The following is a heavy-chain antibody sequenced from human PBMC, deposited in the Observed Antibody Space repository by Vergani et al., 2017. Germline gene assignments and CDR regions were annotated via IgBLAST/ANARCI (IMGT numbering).Heavy chain of an antibody. V-gene: IGHV3-30*02. J-gene: IGHJ4*02. CDR1: GFTFSACP. Sequence: VQLLQSGGGVIQPGGSVRLSCAASGFTFSACPMTWVRQAPGKGLEWVAFIRIDGSEQYYADSVKGRFTVSRDNSKYTLYLQIHSLRPEDTALYYCARDEKRGYYASDLPYWGQGTLVTVSS. CDR3: ARDEKRGYYASDLPY. CDR2: IRIDGSEQ. D-gene: IGHD3-3*01.